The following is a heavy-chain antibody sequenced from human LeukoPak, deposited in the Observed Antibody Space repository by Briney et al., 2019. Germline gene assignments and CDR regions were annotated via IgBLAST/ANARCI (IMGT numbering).Heavy chain of an antibody. CDR1: GYSFSSYN. CDR3: ARDGERVGRITMVRGVTDFDY. Sequence: ASVKVSCKPSGYSFSSYNIHWVRQASGQGVEWMGIINPGGGGASYAQKLQGRDTMTRDTSTRTGDMELSSLRSEDTAVYYCARDGERVGRITMVRGVTDFDYWGQGTQVTVSS. D-gene: IGHD3-10*01. CDR2: INPGGGGA. V-gene: IGHV1-46*01. J-gene: IGHJ4*02.